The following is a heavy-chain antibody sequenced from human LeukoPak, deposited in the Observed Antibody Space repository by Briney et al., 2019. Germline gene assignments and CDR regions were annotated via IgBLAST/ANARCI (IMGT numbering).Heavy chain of an antibody. CDR2: IIPLFGTA. Sequence: ASVKVSCKASRITFTSWTFNWVRQARGQGLEWMGGIIPLFGTAKYAEKFQGRVTITTDASTSTVYMDLTSLTSADTAVYFCAAVHAPHYYYMDVWGRGTTVTVSS. D-gene: IGHD2-2*01. CDR1: RITFTSWT. J-gene: IGHJ6*03. CDR3: AAVHAPHYYYMDV. V-gene: IGHV1-69*05.